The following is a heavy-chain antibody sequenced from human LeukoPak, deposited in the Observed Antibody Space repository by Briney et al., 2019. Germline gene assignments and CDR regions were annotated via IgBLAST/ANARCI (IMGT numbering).Heavy chain of an antibody. CDR1: GYTFTGYY. D-gene: IGHD3-16*01. J-gene: IGHJ5*02. V-gene: IGHV1-2*02. Sequence: ASVKVSCKSSGYTFTGYYMHWVQQAPGQGLEWMGWINPNSGGTNYAQKFQGRVTMTRDTAISTAYMELSRLRSDDTAVYYCARVLRRENWFDPWGQGTLVTVSS. CDR3: ARVLRRENWFDP. CDR2: INPNSGGT.